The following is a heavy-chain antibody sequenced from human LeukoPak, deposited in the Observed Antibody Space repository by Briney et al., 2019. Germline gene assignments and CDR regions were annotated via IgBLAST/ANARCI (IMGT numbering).Heavy chain of an antibody. CDR2: IIPIFGTA. CDR3: ARPYGDYVGSLLGGYYYGMDV. D-gene: IGHD4-17*01. V-gene: IGHV1-69*13. J-gene: IGHJ6*02. CDR1: GYTFTSYG. Sequence: GASVKVSCKASGYTFTSYGISWVRQAPGQGLEWMGGIIPIFGTANYAQKFQGRVTITADESTSTAYMELSSLRSEDTAVYYCARPYGDYVGSLLGGYYYGMDVWGQGTTVTVSS.